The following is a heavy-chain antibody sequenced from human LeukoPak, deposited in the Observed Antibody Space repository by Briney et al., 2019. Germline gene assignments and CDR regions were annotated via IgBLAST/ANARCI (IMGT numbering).Heavy chain of an antibody. CDR3: ARDHCGGGCIYYFDY. CDR1: GYTFTSYA. CDR2: INAGNGNT. V-gene: IGHV1-3*01. J-gene: IGHJ4*02. Sequence: ASVKVSCEASGYTFTSYAMHWVRQAPGQRLEWMGWINAGNGNTKYSQKFQGRVTITRDTSASTAYMELSSLRSEDTAVYYCARDHCGGGCIYYFDYWGQGTLVTVSS. D-gene: IGHD2-21*02.